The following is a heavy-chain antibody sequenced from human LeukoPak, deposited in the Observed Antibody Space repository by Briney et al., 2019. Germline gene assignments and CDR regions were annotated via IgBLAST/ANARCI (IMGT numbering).Heavy chain of an antibody. V-gene: IGHV1-2*02. Sequence: WASVKVSCKASGYTFTGYYMHWVRQAPGQGLEWMGWINPNSGGTNYAQKFQGRVTMTRDTSTSTAYMELSRLRSDDTAVYYCARGDPYYYDSSGYFPGNYFDYWGQGTLVTVSS. CDR3: ARGDPYYYDSSGYFPGNYFDY. CDR1: GYTFTGYY. J-gene: IGHJ4*02. CDR2: INPNSGGT. D-gene: IGHD3-22*01.